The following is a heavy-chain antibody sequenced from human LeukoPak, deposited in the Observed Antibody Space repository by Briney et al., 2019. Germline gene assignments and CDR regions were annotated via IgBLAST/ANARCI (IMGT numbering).Heavy chain of an antibody. CDR2: IYHSGST. CDR1: GGSISSGGYY. J-gene: IGHJ4*02. Sequence: SETLSLTCTVSGGSISSGGYYWSWIRQPPGKGLEWIGYIYHSGSTYYNPSLKSRVTISVDRSKNQFSLKLSSVTAADTAVYYCARDRAQGASGGSGSYYSFDYWGQGTLVTVSS. D-gene: IGHD3-10*01. V-gene: IGHV4-30-2*01. CDR3: ARDRAQGASGGSGSYYSFDY.